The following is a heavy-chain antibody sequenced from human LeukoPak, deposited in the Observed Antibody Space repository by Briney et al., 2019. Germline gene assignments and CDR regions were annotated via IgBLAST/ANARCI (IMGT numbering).Heavy chain of an antibody. CDR3: TKDVVSNSKAFDY. V-gene: IGHV3-23*01. CDR2: ISGSGDST. CDR1: GVTLSNYA. Sequence: GGSLRLSCVASGVTLSNYAMSWARQAPGKGLEWVSSISGSGDSTYYADSVKGRFTISRDNSQSTLYLEVNSLRADDTAVYYCTKDVVSNSKAFDYWGQGTLVTVSS. J-gene: IGHJ4*02. D-gene: IGHD2-8*01.